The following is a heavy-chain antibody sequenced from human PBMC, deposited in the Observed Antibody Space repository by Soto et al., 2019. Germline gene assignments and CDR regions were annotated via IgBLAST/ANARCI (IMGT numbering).Heavy chain of an antibody. D-gene: IGHD2-8*02. CDR2: ISGSGGST. Sequence: EVQVLESGGGLVQPGGSLRLSCAASGFTFSDYAMNWVRQAPGKGLEWVSTISGSGGSTYYADSVRGRFTISRDNSKNTLYLQMNSLRAENTAVYDCAKDGKQSKGWWAAFDIGGQGTVVTVS. V-gene: IGHV3-23*01. J-gene: IGHJ3*02. CDR1: GFTFSDYA. CDR3: AKDGKQSKGWWAAFDI.